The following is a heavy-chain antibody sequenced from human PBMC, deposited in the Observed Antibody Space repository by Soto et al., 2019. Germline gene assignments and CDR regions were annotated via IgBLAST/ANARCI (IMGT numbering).Heavy chain of an antibody. V-gene: IGHV1-3*01. Sequence: QVQLVQSGAEVKKPGASVKVSCKASGYTFPTSAIHWVRQAPGQRLEWMGRINPGTGSAIYSQMFQGRVTISRDTSASTAYMELDSLRSEDTAVYYCAREVTTVSRFDYWGQGTLVTVSS. CDR2: INPGTGSA. CDR3: AREVTTVSRFDY. J-gene: IGHJ4*02. CDR1: GYTFPTSA. D-gene: IGHD4-17*01.